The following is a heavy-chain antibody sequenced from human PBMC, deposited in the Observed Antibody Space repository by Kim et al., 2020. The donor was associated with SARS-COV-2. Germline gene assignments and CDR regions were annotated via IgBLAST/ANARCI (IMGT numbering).Heavy chain of an antibody. Sequence: SVKVSCKASGGTFSSYAISWVRQAPGQGLEWMGGIIPIFGTANYAQKFQGRVTITADESTSTAYMELSSLRSEDTAVYYCARALDPFLEWEPDAFDIWGQGTMVTVSS. CDR1: GGTFSSYA. D-gene: IGHD3-3*01. V-gene: IGHV1-69*13. CDR2: IIPIFGTA. CDR3: ARALDPFLEWEPDAFDI. J-gene: IGHJ3*02.